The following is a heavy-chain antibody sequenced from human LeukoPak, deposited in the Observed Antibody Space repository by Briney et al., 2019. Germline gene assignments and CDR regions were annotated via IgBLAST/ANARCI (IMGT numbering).Heavy chain of an antibody. CDR1: GYTFTEIV. Sequence: ASVKVSCKVFGYTFTEIVMHWVRQPPGKGLERMGGFDPGDGEIVYAQKFQGRVTMTEDTSTDTAYMELSSLRSEDTAVYFCAAGGDYTLLDYWGQGTLVTVSS. D-gene: IGHD2-21*01. CDR2: FDPGDGEI. J-gene: IGHJ4*02. V-gene: IGHV1-24*01. CDR3: AAGGDYTLLDY.